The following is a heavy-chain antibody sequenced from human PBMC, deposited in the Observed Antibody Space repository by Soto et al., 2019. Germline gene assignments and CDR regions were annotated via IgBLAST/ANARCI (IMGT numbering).Heavy chain of an antibody. CDR1: GGSFSGYY. D-gene: IGHD6-13*01. CDR3: ARAEVRAAAGPGKRYFQH. CDR2: INHSGST. V-gene: IGHV4-34*01. J-gene: IGHJ1*01. Sequence: SETLSLTCAVYGGSFSGYYWSWIRQPPGKGLEWIGEINHSGSTNYNPSLKSRVTISVDTSKNQFSLKLSSVTAADTAVYYCARAEVRAAAGPGKRYFQHWGQGTLVTVSS.